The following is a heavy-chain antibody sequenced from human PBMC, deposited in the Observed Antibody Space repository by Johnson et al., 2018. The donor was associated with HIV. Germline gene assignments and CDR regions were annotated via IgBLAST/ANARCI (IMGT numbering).Heavy chain of an antibody. D-gene: IGHD6-19*01. CDR1: GFTFSDYY. CDR2: ISSSGSTI. CDR3: AGRSSAWYEDAFDI. Sequence: QVQLVESGGGLVKPGGSLRLSCAASGFTFSDYYMSWIRQAPGKGLEWVSYISSSGSTIHYADSVKGRFTISRDNAKNSLYLQMNSLRVEDTAIYYCAGRSSAWYEDAFDIWGQGTMVTVSS. J-gene: IGHJ3*02. V-gene: IGHV3-11*04.